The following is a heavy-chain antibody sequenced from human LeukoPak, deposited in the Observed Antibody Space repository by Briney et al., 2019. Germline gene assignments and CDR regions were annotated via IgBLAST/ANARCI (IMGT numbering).Heavy chain of an antibody. CDR3: ARHGGRMTTVTTGVKLDYYGMDV. D-gene: IGHD4-17*01. CDR2: IYTSGST. V-gene: IGHV4-61*02. J-gene: IGHJ6*02. CDR1: GGSISSGSYY. Sequence: SETLSLTCTVSGGSISSGSYYWSWIRQPAGKGLEWIGRIYTSGSTNYNPSLKSRVTISVDTSKNQFSLKLSSVTAADTAVYCCARHGGRMTTVTTGVKLDYYGMDVWGQGTTVTVSS.